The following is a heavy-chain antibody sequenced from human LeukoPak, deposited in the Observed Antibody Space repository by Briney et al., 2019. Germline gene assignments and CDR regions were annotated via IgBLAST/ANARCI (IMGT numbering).Heavy chain of an antibody. J-gene: IGHJ3*02. V-gene: IGHV1-8*03. CDR3: AREGWGLHAFDI. D-gene: IGHD6-19*01. CDR1: GYTFTSYD. Sequence: ASVKVSCKASGYTFTSYDINWVRQATVQGLEWMGWMNPNSGNTGYAQKFQGRVTITRNTSISTAYMELSSLRSEDTAVYYCAREGWGLHAFDIWGQGTTVTVSS. CDR2: MNPNSGNT.